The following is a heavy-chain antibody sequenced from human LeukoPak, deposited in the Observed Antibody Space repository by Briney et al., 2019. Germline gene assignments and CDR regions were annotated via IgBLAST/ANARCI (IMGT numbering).Heavy chain of an antibody. J-gene: IGHJ4*02. V-gene: IGHV4-59*08. Sequence: SESLSLTCTVSGGSISSYYWSWIRQPPGKGLKSIGYIYYSGSTNYNPYLKSRVTISIDTSKNQFSLNLGSVTAADTAIYYCARQNFLVTTGGPSFYFDYWGQGALVTVSS. CDR2: IYYSGST. D-gene: IGHD4-17*01. CDR3: ARQNFLVTTGGPSFYFDY. CDR1: GGSISSYY.